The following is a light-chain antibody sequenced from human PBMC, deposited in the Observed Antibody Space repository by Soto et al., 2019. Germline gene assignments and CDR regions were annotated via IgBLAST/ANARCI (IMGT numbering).Light chain of an antibody. CDR1: QRIINW. CDR3: QQYQTSMYP. V-gene: IGKV1-5*03. Sequence: DIQMTQSPSTLSASVGDRVTSTCRASQRIINWLAWYQQKPGNAPKLLIYKASNLHSGVSSRFSGSGSGTDFTPTISSLQPDDVATYYCQQYQTSMYPVGKGTKLEIK. J-gene: IGKJ2*01. CDR2: KAS.